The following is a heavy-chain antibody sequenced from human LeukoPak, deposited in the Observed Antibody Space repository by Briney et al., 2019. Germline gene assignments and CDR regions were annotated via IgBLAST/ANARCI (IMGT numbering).Heavy chain of an antibody. V-gene: IGHV1-2*02. D-gene: IGHD2-15*01. Sequence: ASVKVSCKASGHTFTGYYMHWVRQAPGQGLEWMGWINPNSGGTNYAQKFQGRVTMTRDTSISTAYMELSRLRSDDTAVYYCATLQIVVVVAAPFDYWGQGTLVTVSS. CDR1: GHTFTGYY. CDR2: INPNSGGT. CDR3: ATLQIVVVVAAPFDY. J-gene: IGHJ4*02.